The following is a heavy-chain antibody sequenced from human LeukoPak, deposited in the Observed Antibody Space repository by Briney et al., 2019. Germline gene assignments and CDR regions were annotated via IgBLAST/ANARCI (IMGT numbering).Heavy chain of an antibody. CDR3: AKKGATYAFDI. Sequence: PGGSLRLSCAASGFTFSSYGMHWVRQAPGKGLEWVAVISYDGSNKYYADSVKGRFTISRDNSKNTLYLQMNSLRAEDTAVYYCAKKGATYAFDIWGQGTMVTVSS. CDR2: ISYDGSNK. V-gene: IGHV3-30*18. D-gene: IGHD1-26*01. CDR1: GFTFSSYG. J-gene: IGHJ3*02.